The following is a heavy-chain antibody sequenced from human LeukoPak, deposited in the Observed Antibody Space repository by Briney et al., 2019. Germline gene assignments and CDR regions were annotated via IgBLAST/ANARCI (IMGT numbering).Heavy chain of an antibody. V-gene: IGHV3-30*02. Sequence: PGGSLRLSCAASGFTFSSYGMHWVRQAPGKGLEWVAFIRYDGSKKYYADSVKGRFTISRDNSKNTLYLQMNSLRAEDTAVYYCTKVHYYDSSGLDYFDYWGQGTLVTVSS. CDR1: GFTFSSYG. D-gene: IGHD3-22*01. J-gene: IGHJ4*02. CDR2: IRYDGSKK. CDR3: TKVHYYDSSGLDYFDY.